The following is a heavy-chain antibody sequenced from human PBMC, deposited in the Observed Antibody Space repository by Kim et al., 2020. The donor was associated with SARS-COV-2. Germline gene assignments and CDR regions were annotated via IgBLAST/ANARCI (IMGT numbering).Heavy chain of an antibody. CDR2: IIPIFGTA. CDR3: ASFQGDFSGYDP. CDR1: GGTFSSYA. J-gene: IGHJ5*02. D-gene: IGHD2-15*01. Sequence: SVKVSCKASGGTFSSYASSWVRQAPGQGLEWMGGIIPIFGTANYAQKFQGRVTITADESTSTAYMELSSLRSEDTAVYYCASFQGDFSGYDPWGQGTLVTVSS. V-gene: IGHV1-69*13.